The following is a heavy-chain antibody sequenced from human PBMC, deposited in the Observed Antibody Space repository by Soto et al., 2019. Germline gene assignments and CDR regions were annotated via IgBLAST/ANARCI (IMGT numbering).Heavy chain of an antibody. CDR1: GFTFRSDG. CDR3: AREEPGDYDNFYYGMDV. D-gene: IGHD4-17*01. J-gene: IGHJ6*02. V-gene: IGHV3-33*01. CDR2: VWPDGSKK. Sequence: HVQVVESGGGVVQPGRSLRLSCATSGFTFRSDGMHWVRQAPGKGLERVAFVWPDGSKKYYGDSVKGRFTISRDNSNNTLYLQMNSLRAEDTAIYYCAREEPGDYDNFYYGMDVWGQGTTVTVSS.